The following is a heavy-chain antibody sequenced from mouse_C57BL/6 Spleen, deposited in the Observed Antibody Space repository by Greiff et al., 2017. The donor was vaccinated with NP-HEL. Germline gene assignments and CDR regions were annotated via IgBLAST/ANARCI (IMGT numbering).Heavy chain of an antibody. V-gene: IGHV2-2*01. D-gene: IGHD2-3*01. Sequence: QVQLKESGPGLVQPSQSLSITCTVSGFSLTSYGVHWVRQSPGKGLEWLGVIWSGGSTDYNAAFISRLSISKDNSKSQVFFKMNSLQADDTAIYDCARSVGYYDYFDYWGQGTTLTVSS. CDR1: GFSLTSYG. J-gene: IGHJ2*01. CDR2: IWSGGST. CDR3: ARSVGYYDYFDY.